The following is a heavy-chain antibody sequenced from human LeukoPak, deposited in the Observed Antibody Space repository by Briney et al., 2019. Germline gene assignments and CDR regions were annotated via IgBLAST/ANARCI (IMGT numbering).Heavy chain of an antibody. CDR1: GYTFTSYY. D-gene: IGHD2-2*01. CDR3: ARGYCSSTSCPNRDYYYGMDV. CDR2: INPSGGST. V-gene: IGHV1-46*01. Sequence: ASVKVSCKASGYTFTSYYMHWVRQAPGQGLEWMGIINPSGGSTSYAQKFQGRVTMTRDTSTSTVYMELSSLRSEDTAVYYCARGYCSSTSCPNRDYYYGMDVWGQGTTVTVSS. J-gene: IGHJ6*02.